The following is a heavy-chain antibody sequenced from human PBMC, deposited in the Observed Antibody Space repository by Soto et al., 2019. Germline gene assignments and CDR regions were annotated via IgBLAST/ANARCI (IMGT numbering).Heavy chain of an antibody. D-gene: IGHD6-13*01. CDR1: GFSLSTSGVG. CDR3: AHRLRDFLPYSSSWYLGGGFDP. V-gene: IGHV2-5*02. Sequence: SGPTLVKPTQTLTLTCTFSGFSLSTSGVGVGWIRQPPGKALEWLALIYWDDDKRYSPSLKSRLTITKDTSKNQVVLTMTNMDPVDTATYYCAHRLRDFLPYSSSWYLGGGFDPWGQGTLVTVSS. CDR2: IYWDDDK. J-gene: IGHJ5*02.